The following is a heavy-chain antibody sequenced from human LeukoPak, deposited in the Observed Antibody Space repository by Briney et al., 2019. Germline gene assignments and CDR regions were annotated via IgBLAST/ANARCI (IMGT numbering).Heavy chain of an antibody. V-gene: IGHV3-74*01. CDR3: ARGGVDY. CDR2: INTDGSTT. CDR1: GFTFSSYW. J-gene: IGHJ4*02. Sequence: PGGSLRLSCAASGFTFSSYWMYWVRQAPGKGLVWVSRINTDGSTTSYADSVKGRFTISRDNAKNTLYLQMNSLRADDTAVYYRARGGVDYWGQGSLVTVSS. D-gene: IGHD3-16*01.